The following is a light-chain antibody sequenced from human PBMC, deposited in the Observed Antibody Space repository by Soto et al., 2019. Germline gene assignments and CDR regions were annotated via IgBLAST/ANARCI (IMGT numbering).Light chain of an antibody. J-gene: IGKJ1*01. Sequence: DIQMTQSPSSLSASVGDTVTITCRASQDISHYLAWYQKRPGKVPKLLIHTASILQSGVSSRFSASGSGTDFTLTISSLQPEDVATYYCQKYDRVPWTFGRGTKVEIK. CDR2: TAS. CDR3: QKYDRVPWT. CDR1: QDISHY. V-gene: IGKV1-27*01.